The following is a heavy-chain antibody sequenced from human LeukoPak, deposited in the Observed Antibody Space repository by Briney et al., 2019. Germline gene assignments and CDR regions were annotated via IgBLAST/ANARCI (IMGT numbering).Heavy chain of an antibody. CDR2: INSDGSST. CDR1: GFTFSSYW. J-gene: IGHJ4*02. V-gene: IGHV3-74*01. Sequence: GGSLRLSCAASGFTFSSYWMHWVRQAPGKALVWVSRINSDGSSTSYADSVKGRFTISRDNAKNTLYLQMNGLRAEDTAVYYCATLAVADTGPDYWGQGTLVTVSS. D-gene: IGHD6-19*01. CDR3: ATLAVADTGPDY.